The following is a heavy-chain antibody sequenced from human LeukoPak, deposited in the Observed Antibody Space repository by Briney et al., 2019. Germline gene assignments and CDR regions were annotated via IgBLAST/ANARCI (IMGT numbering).Heavy chain of an antibody. CDR1: GFTFSSYS. Sequence: PGGSLRLSCAASGFTFSSYSMNWVRQAPGKGLEWVSSISSSSSYIYYADSVKGRFTISRDNAKNSLYLQMNSLRAEDTAVYYCARDRIWGYDILTGSGALDYWGQGTLVTVSS. V-gene: IGHV3-21*01. CDR2: ISSSSSYI. CDR3: ARDRIWGYDILTGSGALDY. D-gene: IGHD3-9*01. J-gene: IGHJ4*02.